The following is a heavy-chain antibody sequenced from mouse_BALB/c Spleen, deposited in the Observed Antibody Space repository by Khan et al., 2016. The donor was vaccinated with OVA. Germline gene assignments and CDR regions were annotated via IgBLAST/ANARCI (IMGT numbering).Heavy chain of an antibody. V-gene: IGHV9-3-1*01. Sequence: QIQLVQSGPELKKPGETVKISCKASGYTLTNYGMNWVKQAPGKGLKWMGWINTYTGAATYADDFKGRFAFSLETSASTAYLQINNLKNEDTATDFCSRSNGNYWFAYWGQGTLVTVSA. D-gene: IGHD2-1*01. CDR3: SRSNGNYWFAY. CDR1: GYTLTNYG. J-gene: IGHJ3*01. CDR2: INTYTGAA.